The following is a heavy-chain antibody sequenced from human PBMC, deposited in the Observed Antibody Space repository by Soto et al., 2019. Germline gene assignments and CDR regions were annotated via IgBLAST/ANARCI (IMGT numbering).Heavy chain of an antibody. CDR2: IIPIFGTA. CDR3: ARDWIQLWWGYFDY. V-gene: IGHV1-69*13. D-gene: IGHD5-18*01. Sequence: RASVKVSCKASGGTFSSYAISWVRQAPGQGLEWMGGIIPIFGTANYAQKFQGRVTITADESTSTAYMELSSLRSEDTAVYYCARDWIQLWWGYFDYWGQGTLVTVSS. J-gene: IGHJ4*02. CDR1: GGTFSSYA.